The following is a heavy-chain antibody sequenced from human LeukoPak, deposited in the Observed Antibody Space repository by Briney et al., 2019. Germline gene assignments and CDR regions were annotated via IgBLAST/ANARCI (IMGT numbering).Heavy chain of an antibody. V-gene: IGHV4-34*01. CDR3: VRGGGNSGYYFYY. Sequence: PSETLSLTCAVYGGSFSGFYWTRIRQPPGKGLEWIGEVNHRGSTNYNPSLKSRVTISVDRSKNQLSLKLSSVTAADTAVYYCVRGGGNSGYYFYYWGQGTLVTVSS. CDR1: GGSFSGFY. CDR2: VNHRGST. D-gene: IGHD4-23*01. J-gene: IGHJ4*02.